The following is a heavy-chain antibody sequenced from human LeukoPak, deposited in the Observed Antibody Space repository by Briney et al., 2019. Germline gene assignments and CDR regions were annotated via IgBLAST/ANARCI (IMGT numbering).Heavy chain of an antibody. Sequence: GGSLRLSCAASGFTFSSYGMSWVRQAPGKGLEWVSGINWNGGSTGYADSVRGRFTISRDNAKNSLYLQMNSLRAEDTALYYCARAYSGSYRSLNYWGQGTLVTVSS. CDR1: GFTFSSYG. CDR3: ARAYSGSYRSLNY. D-gene: IGHD1-26*01. CDR2: INWNGGST. J-gene: IGHJ4*02. V-gene: IGHV3-20*04.